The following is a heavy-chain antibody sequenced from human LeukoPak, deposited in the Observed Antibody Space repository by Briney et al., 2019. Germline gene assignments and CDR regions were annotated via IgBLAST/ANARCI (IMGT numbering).Heavy chain of an antibody. CDR3: ARAYSPPQWSPFDY. CDR1: GGSFSGFY. V-gene: IGHV4-34*01. J-gene: IGHJ4*02. Sequence: SETLSLTCAVYGGSFSGFYWSWIRQPPGKGLEWIGSIYYSGSTYYKLSLKSRVTISLDTPKNQFSLKLSSVTAADTAVYYCARAYSPPQWSPFDYWGQGTLVTVSS. CDR2: IYYSGST. D-gene: IGHD6-13*01.